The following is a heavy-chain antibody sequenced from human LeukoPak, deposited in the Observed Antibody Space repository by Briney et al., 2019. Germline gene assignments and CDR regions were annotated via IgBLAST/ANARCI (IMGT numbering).Heavy chain of an antibody. D-gene: IGHD1-26*01. CDR1: GGSISSGGYY. CDR2: IYHSGST. Sequence: PSQTLSLTCTVSGGSISSGGYYWSWIRQPPGKGLEWIGYIYHSGSTYYNPSLKSRVTISVDRSKNQFSLKLSSVTAADTAVYYCARDKGGSLDYWGQGTLVTVSS. CDR3: ARDKGGSLDY. J-gene: IGHJ4*02. V-gene: IGHV4-30-2*01.